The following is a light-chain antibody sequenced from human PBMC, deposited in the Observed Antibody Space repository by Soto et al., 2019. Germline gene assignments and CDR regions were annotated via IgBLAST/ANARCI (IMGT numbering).Light chain of an antibody. Sequence: EIVMTQSTATLSVSPGERATISCRASQSVSSNLAWYQQKPGQAPRLLIYGASTRATGIPARFSGSGSGTEFTLTISSLQSEHFAVYYCQQYNNWRPRENTFGQGTKVEIK. CDR1: QSVSSN. J-gene: IGKJ1*01. V-gene: IGKV3-15*01. CDR3: QQYNNWRPRENT. CDR2: GAS.